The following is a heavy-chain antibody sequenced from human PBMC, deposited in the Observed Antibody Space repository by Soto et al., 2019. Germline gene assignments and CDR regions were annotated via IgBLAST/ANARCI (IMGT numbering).Heavy chain of an antibody. CDR1: GFSLSNARMG. V-gene: IGHV2-26*01. D-gene: IGHD6-13*01. Sequence: QVTLKESGPVLVKPTETLTLTCTVSGFSLSNARMGVSWIRQPPGKALEWLAHIFSNDEKSYSTSLKSRLTISKDTSKSQVVLTMTNMDPVDTATYSCARILRPAQSAAADLGWFDPWGQGTLVTVSS. J-gene: IGHJ5*02. CDR2: IFSNDEK. CDR3: ARILRPAQSAAADLGWFDP.